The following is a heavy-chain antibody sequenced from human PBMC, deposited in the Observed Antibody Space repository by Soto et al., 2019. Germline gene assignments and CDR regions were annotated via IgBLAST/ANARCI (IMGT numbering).Heavy chain of an antibody. D-gene: IGHD1-1*01. J-gene: IGHJ3*02. V-gene: IGHV1-69*13. Sequence: GASVKVSCKASGGGNLRDYRTTWVRRAPGQGLEWMGGIIPKLGSANYAQKLQGRVTITADESTSSVYMELRSLRSDDTAVYYCARDPRVEHAFDIWGQGTMVTVSS. CDR1: GGGNLRDYR. CDR2: IIPKLGSA. CDR3: ARDPRVEHAFDI.